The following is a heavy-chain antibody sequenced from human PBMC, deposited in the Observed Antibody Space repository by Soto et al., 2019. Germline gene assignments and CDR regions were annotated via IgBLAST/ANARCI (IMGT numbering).Heavy chain of an antibody. CDR3: AADSGDDITGYGADY. CDR2: VVVGSGNT. D-gene: IGHD3-22*01. J-gene: IGHJ4*02. V-gene: IGHV1-58*02. Sequence: QMQLVQSGPEVKKPGTSVKVSCKASGLTFTSSAIQWVRQARGQRLEWIGWVVVGSGNTNYAPQVQERVTMTGDTATRTSYMELSSLRSEDTALYYCAADSGDDITGYGADYWGQGTLVTVCS. CDR1: GLTFTSSA.